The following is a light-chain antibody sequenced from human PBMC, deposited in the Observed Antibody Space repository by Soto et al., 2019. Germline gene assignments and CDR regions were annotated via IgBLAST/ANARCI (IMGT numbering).Light chain of an antibody. CDR1: SSDVGGYNY. J-gene: IGLJ2*01. Sequence: QSVLTQPASVSGSPGQSITISCTGTSSDVGGYNYVSWYQQHPGEAPKLMIYDVSNRPSGVSNRFSGSKSGNTASLTISGLQAEDEADYYCSSRTSNSSTFVVFGGGTKLTVL. V-gene: IGLV2-14*01. CDR2: DVS. CDR3: SSRTSNSSTFVV.